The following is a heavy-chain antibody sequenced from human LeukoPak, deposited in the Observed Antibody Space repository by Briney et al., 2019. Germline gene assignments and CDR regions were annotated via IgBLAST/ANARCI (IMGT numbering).Heavy chain of an antibody. V-gene: IGHV3-48*03. CDR3: ARVGNFDY. Sequence: GGSLRLPCEVSGFTFSGYEMNWVRQAPGKGLEWVSYISGSGTTIYYADSVKGRFTISRDNAKNSLYLQMNSLRAEDTAVYYCARVGNFDYWGQGTLVTVSS. CDR2: ISGSGTTI. CDR1: GFTFSGYE. J-gene: IGHJ4*02.